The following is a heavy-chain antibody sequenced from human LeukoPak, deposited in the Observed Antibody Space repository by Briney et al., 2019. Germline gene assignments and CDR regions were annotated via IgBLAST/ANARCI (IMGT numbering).Heavy chain of an antibody. CDR1: GFTFSSYA. CDR2: ISFDGSNK. D-gene: IGHD6-13*01. V-gene: IGHV3-30*18. CDR3: AKDLWVAATGAYYYNGMDV. Sequence: GRSLRLSCAASGFTFSSYAMHWVRQAPGKGLEWVAVISFDGSNKNYADSVKGRFTISRDNSKNTLYLQMNSLRAEDTAVYYCAKDLWVAATGAYYYNGMDVWGQGTTVTVSS. J-gene: IGHJ6*02.